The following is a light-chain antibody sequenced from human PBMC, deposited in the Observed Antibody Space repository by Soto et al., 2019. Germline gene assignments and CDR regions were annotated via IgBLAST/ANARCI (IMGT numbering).Light chain of an antibody. CDR2: DAP. CDR1: QDISNY. V-gene: IGKV1-33*01. J-gene: IGKJ5*01. CDR3: QQYDNLPIT. Sequence: DIQMTQSQSSLSASVGDRVTITCQASQDISNYLNWYQQKPGKAPKLLIYDAPNLETGVPSRFSGSGSGTDFTFTISSLQPEDIATYYCQQYDNLPITFGQGTRLEIK.